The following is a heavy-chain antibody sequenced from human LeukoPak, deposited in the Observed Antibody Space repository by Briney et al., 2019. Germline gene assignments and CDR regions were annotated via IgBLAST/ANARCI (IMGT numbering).Heavy chain of an antibody. Sequence: GGSLRLSCAASGFTFSSYSMNWVRQAPGKGLEWVSSISSSSSYIYYADSVKGRFTISRDNAKNSLYLQMNSLRAEDTAVYYCAREGSGYRGYYFDYWGQGTLVTVSS. J-gene: IGHJ4*02. CDR3: AREGSGYRGYYFDY. CDR1: GFTFSSYS. CDR2: ISSSSSYI. D-gene: IGHD3-3*01. V-gene: IGHV3-21*01.